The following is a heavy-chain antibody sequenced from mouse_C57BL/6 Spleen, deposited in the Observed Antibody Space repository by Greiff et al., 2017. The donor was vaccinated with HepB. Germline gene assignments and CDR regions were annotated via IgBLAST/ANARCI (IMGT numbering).Heavy chain of an antibody. V-gene: IGHV10-1*01. Sequence: EVQLVESGGGLVQPKGSLKLSCAASGFSFNTYAMNWVRQAPGKGLEWVARIRSKSNNYATYYADSVKDRFTISRDDSESMLYLQMNNLKTEDTAMYYCVRHDHYGGFDYWGQGTTLTVSS. CDR2: IRSKSNNYAT. CDR3: VRHDHYGGFDY. CDR1: GFSFNTYA. D-gene: IGHD1-2*01. J-gene: IGHJ2*01.